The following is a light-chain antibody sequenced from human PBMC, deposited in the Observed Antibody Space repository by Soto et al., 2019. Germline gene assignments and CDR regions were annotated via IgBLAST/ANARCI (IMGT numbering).Light chain of an antibody. CDR1: SSDVGAYNY. CDR3: SSYTSSTTQV. Sequence: HSALTQPASVSGSPGQSITISCAGTSSDVGAYNYVSWYQQHPGKAPKLVIYEVGDRPSGVSNRFSGSKSGNTASLTISGLQAEDEADYYCSSYTSSTTQVFGGGTKVTVL. V-gene: IGLV2-14*01. J-gene: IGLJ3*02. CDR2: EVG.